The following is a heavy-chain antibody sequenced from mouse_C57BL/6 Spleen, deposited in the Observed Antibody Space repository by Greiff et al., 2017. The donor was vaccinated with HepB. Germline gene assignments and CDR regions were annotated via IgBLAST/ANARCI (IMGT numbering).Heavy chain of an antibody. D-gene: IGHD1-1*01. Sequence: EVHLVESGPGLVKPSQSLSLTCSVTGYSITSGYYWNWIRQFPGNKLEWMGYISYDGSNNYNPSLKNRISITRDTSKNQFFLKLNSVTTEDTATYYCAGITTVVDYFDYWGQGTTLTVSS. J-gene: IGHJ2*01. V-gene: IGHV3-6*01. CDR1: GYSITSGYY. CDR2: ISYDGSN. CDR3: AGITTVVDYFDY.